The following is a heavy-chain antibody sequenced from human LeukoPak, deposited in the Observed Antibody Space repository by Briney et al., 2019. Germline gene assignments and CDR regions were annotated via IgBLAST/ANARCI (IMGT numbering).Heavy chain of an antibody. V-gene: IGHV3-33*01. CDR1: GFMFSRYG. CDR3: ARDRISSHFGVVI. D-gene: IGHD3-3*01. Sequence: GGSLRFSCAASGFMFSRYGMHWVRQAPGKGLEWVAIIWYDGSKKYYADSVKGRFTISRDNSKNTLFLQMNSLRAEDTAVYYCARDRISSHFGVVIWGQGTMVTVSS. J-gene: IGHJ3*02. CDR2: IWYDGSKK.